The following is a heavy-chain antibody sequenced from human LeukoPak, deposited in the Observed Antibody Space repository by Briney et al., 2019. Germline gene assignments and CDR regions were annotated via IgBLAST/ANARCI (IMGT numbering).Heavy chain of an antibody. CDR2: ISSSSNYI. D-gene: IGHD1-26*01. Sequence: GGSLRLSCAASGFTLSTYWMTWVRQAPGKGLGWVSSISSSSNYIYYADSVKGRFTISRDNAKNSLHLQMNSLRAEDTAVYYCSSGSYYSIQNDYWGQGTLVTVSS. V-gene: IGHV3-21*01. CDR1: GFTLSTYW. CDR3: SSGSYYSIQNDY. J-gene: IGHJ4*02.